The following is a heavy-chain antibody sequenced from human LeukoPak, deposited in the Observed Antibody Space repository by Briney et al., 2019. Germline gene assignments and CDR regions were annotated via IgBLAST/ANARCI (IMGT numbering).Heavy chain of an antibody. Sequence: GASVKVSCKASGCTFTGYYMHWVRQAPGQGLEWMGGFDPEDGETIYAQKFQGRVTMTEDTSTDTAYMELSSLRSEDTAVYYCATDLGRSLVGATNKEDYWGQGTLVTVSS. CDR2: FDPEDGET. CDR1: GCTFTGYY. D-gene: IGHD1-26*01. J-gene: IGHJ4*02. V-gene: IGHV1-24*01. CDR3: ATDLGRSLVGATNKEDY.